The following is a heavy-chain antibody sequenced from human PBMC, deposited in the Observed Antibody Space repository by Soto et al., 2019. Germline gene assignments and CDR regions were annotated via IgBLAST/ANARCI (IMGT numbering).Heavy chain of an antibody. D-gene: IGHD6-19*01. CDR1: GFTFSSYA. CDR2: ISGSGGGT. Sequence: EVQLLESGGGLVQPGGSLRLSCAASGFTFSSYAMSWVRQAPGKGLEWVSAISGSGGGTYYADSVKGRFTISRDNSKNTLYLQMNSLRAEDTAVYYCAKDHWSTVAGTPFDYWGQGTLVTVSS. V-gene: IGHV3-23*01. CDR3: AKDHWSTVAGTPFDY. J-gene: IGHJ4*02.